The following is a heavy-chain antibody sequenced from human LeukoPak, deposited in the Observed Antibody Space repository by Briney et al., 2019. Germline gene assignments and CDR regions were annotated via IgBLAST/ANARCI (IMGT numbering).Heavy chain of an antibody. CDR2: VSGSGIST. V-gene: IGHV3-23*01. CDR3: AKTPGDAMVRGVMFWFDS. J-gene: IGHJ5*01. Sequence: PGGSLRLSCSASGFTFSSYAMSWVRQAPGKGLEWVSAVSGSGISTYYADSVKGRFTISRDNSKNTLYLQMNSLRAEDTAVYYCAKTPGDAMVRGVMFWFDSWGQGTLVTVSS. D-gene: IGHD3-10*01. CDR1: GFTFSSYA.